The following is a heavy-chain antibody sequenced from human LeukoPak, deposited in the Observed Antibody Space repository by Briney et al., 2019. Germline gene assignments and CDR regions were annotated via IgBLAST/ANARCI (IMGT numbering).Heavy chain of an antibody. CDR1: GGSISSSSYY. D-gene: IGHD4-17*01. CDR2: IYYGGST. Sequence: SETLSLTCTVSGGSISSSSYYWGWIRQPPGKGLEWIGSIYYGGSTYYNPSLKSRVTISVDTSKNQFSLKLSSVTAADTAVYYCARHYLYGDPPAFDIWGQGTMVTVSS. CDR3: ARHYLYGDPPAFDI. J-gene: IGHJ3*02. V-gene: IGHV4-39*01.